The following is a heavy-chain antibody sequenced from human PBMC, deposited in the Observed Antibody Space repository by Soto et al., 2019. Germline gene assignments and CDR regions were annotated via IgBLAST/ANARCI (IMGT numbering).Heavy chain of an antibody. D-gene: IGHD2-15*01. CDR2: SSAYNGVT. J-gene: IGHJ4*02. V-gene: IGHV1-18*01. CDR3: ARGPRSGYCSGGSCHYFDY. Sequence: QVQLVQSGGEVKKPGASVKVYCKASGYTFTSYGITWVRQAPGQGLEWMGWSSAYNGVTKYAQKFQDRVTMTTDTSTSTAYTELRSLRSDDTAVYYCARGPRSGYCSGGSCHYFDYWGQGTLVTVSS. CDR1: GYTFTSYG.